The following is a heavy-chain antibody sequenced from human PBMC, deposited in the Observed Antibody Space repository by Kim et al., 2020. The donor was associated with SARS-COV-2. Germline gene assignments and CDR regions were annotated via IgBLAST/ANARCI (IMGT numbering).Heavy chain of an antibody. Sequence: GESLKISCKGSGYSFTSYWIGWVRQMPGKGLEWMGIIYPGDSDTRYSPSFQGQVTISADKSISTAYLQWSSLKASDTAMYYCARLAASGYVPDAFDIWGQGTMVTVSS. CDR3: ARLAASGYVPDAFDI. CDR2: IYPGDSDT. J-gene: IGHJ3*02. D-gene: IGHD5-12*01. V-gene: IGHV5-51*01. CDR1: GYSFTSYW.